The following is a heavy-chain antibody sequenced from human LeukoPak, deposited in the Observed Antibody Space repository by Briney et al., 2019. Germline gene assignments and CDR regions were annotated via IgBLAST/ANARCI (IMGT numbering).Heavy chain of an antibody. Sequence: GGSLRLSCAASGFTVSSNYMSWVRQAPGKGLEWVSIIYSGGSIYYADSVKGRFTISRDNSKNMLYLQMNSLRAEDTAVYYYPFAFDYWGQGTLVTVSS. V-gene: IGHV3-53*01. CDR3: PFAFDY. CDR2: IYSGGSI. J-gene: IGHJ4*02. CDR1: GFTVSSNY.